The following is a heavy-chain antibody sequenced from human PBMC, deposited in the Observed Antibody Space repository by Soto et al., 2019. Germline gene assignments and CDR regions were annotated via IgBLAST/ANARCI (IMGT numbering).Heavy chain of an antibody. CDR1: GDSISSDNW. D-gene: IGHD2-15*01. CDR2: IHHSGGT. Sequence: QVQLQESGPGLVKPSGTLSLTCAVSGDSISSDNWWSWVRQSPGKGLEWLAEIHHSGGTNYNPSLTGRVSISLDRPKNQFSLKLRSVTAADTALYYCARGHCIGGNCYSNMGDWYFDVWGRGTLVTVSS. CDR3: ARGHCIGGNCYSNMGDWYFDV. J-gene: IGHJ2*01. V-gene: IGHV4-4*02.